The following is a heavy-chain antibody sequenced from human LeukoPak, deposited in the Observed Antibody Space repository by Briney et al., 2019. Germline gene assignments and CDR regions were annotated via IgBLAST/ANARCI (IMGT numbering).Heavy chain of an antibody. V-gene: IGHV3-21*01. J-gene: IGHJ4*02. Sequence: WGSLRLSCAASGLTFSAYTMNWVCQALGKGLEWVSSISSSSTSIYYADSVKGRFTISRDNARNSVYLRMNSLRAEHTAVYYCARGLGYSYALDYWGQGTLVTVSS. CDR3: ARGLGYSYALDY. D-gene: IGHD5-18*01. CDR2: ISSSSTSI. CDR1: GLTFSAYT.